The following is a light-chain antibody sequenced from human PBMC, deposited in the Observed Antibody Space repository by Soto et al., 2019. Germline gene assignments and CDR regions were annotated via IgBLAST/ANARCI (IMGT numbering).Light chain of an antibody. V-gene: IGKV1-5*03. CDR2: KAS. J-gene: IGKJ2*01. Sequence: DIQMTQSPSTLSASVGDRVTITCRASQSIGSWLAWSQQKPGKAPKLLIYKASSLKSGVPSRFSGSGSGTEFTLTISSLQPDDFATYYCQQYNSYPFTFGQGTKLEIK. CDR1: QSIGSW. CDR3: QQYNSYPFT.